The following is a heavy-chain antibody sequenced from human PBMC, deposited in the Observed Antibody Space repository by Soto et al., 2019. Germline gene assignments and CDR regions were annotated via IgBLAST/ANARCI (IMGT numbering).Heavy chain of an antibody. V-gene: IGHV3-23*01. CDR2: ISGSGGST. J-gene: IGHJ4*02. D-gene: IGHD2-2*01. Sequence: LRLSCAASGFTFSSYAMSWVRQAPGKGLEWVSAISGSGGSTYYADSVKGRFTISGDNSKNTLYLQMNSPRAEDTAVYYRAKGDRNIVLVPAAIFDYWGQGTLVTVSS. CDR3: AKGDRNIVLVPAAIFDY. CDR1: GFTFSSYA.